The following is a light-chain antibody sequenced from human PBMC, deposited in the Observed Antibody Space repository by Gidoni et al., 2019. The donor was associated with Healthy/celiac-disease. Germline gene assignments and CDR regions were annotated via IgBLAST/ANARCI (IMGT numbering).Light chain of an antibody. CDR2: DAS. J-gene: IGKJ2*01. CDR1: QSVRISY. V-gene: IGKV3-20*01. Sequence: EIVLTQSPGTLALSPGARATLTCRPSQSVRISYLYWYQQKPGQAPRRLIYDASIRATGIPDRFSGSGSGTDFTLTISRLEPEDFAVYYCQQYGSSPYTFGQGTKLEIK. CDR3: QQYGSSPYT.